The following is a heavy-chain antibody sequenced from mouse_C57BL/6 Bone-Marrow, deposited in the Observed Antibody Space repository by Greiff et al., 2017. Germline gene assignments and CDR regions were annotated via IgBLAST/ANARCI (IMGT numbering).Heavy chain of an antibody. CDR3: ARHGLGLGY. Sequence: EVKLMESGGDLVKPGGSLKLSCAASGFTFSSYGMSWVRQTPDKRLEWVATISSGGSYTYYPDSVKGRFTISRDNAKNTLYLQMSSLKSEDTAMYYCARHGLGLGYRGQGTTLTVSS. D-gene: IGHD4-1*01. CDR1: GFTFSSYG. J-gene: IGHJ2*01. V-gene: IGHV5-6*01. CDR2: ISSGGSYT.